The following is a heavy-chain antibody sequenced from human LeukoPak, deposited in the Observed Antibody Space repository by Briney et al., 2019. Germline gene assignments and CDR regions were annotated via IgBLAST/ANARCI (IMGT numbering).Heavy chain of an antibody. CDR3: ANGYCSSTSCYAYYYYYMDV. Sequence: GGSLRLSCAASGFTFSSYAMSWVRQAPGKGLEWVSAISGSGGSTYCADSVKGRFTISRDNSKNTLYLQMNSLRAEDTAVYYCANGYCSSTSCYAYYYYYMDVWGKGTTVTVSS. CDR2: ISGSGGST. D-gene: IGHD2-2*01. CDR1: GFTFSSYA. J-gene: IGHJ6*03. V-gene: IGHV3-23*01.